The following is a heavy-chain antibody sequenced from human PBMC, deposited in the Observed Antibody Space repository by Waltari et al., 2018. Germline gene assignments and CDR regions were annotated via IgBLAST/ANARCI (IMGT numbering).Heavy chain of an antibody. J-gene: IGHJ4*02. CDR2: ISSSGSTI. Sequence: EEQLLESGGGLVQPGGSLRLSCAASGFTFSSYEMNWVRQAPGKGLEWVSYISSSGSTIYYADSVKGRFTISRDNAKNSLYLQMNSLRAEDTAVYYCARKAQWLDDGDFDYWGQGTLVTVSS. CDR3: ARKAQWLDDGDFDY. D-gene: IGHD6-19*01. CDR1: GFTFSSYE. V-gene: IGHV3-48*03.